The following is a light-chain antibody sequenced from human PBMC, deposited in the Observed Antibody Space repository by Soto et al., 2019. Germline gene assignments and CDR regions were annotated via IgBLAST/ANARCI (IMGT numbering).Light chain of an antibody. J-gene: IGLJ2*01. Sequence: QPVLTQSPSASASLGASVKLTCTLSSGHSSYAIAWHQQQPEKGPRYLMKLNSDGSHSKGDGIPDRFSGSSSGAERYLTISSLQSDDEAAYYCETWGHGPLLFGGGTQLTVL. CDR1: SGHSSYA. V-gene: IGLV4-69*01. CDR2: LNSDGSH. CDR3: ETWGHGPLL.